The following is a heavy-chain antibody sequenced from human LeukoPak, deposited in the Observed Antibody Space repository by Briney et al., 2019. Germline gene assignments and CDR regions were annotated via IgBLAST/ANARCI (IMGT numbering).Heavy chain of an antibody. CDR1: GFTFSTYS. Sequence: GGSLRLSCAASGFTFSTYSLNWVRQAPGKGLEWVSSISTSGSYIYYADSVKGRFTISRDSAKNSLYLQMNSLTAEDTAVYYCVRGTGYWGQGTLVTVSS. CDR2: ISTSGSYI. V-gene: IGHV3-21*01. J-gene: IGHJ4*02. CDR3: VRGTGY.